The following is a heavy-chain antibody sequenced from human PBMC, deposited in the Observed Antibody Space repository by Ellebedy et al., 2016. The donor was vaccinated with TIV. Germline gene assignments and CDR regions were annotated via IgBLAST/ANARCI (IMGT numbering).Heavy chain of an antibody. CDR2: IYYSGST. CDR1: GGSISSYY. D-gene: IGHD2-15*01. Sequence: PSETLSLTCTVSGGSISSYYWSWIRQPPGKGLELIGYIYYSGSTNYNPSLKSRVTISVDTSKNQFSLKLSSVTAADTAVYDCARGYCSGGSCYSAHAFDIWGQGTMVTVSS. V-gene: IGHV4-59*01. J-gene: IGHJ3*02. CDR3: ARGYCSGGSCYSAHAFDI.